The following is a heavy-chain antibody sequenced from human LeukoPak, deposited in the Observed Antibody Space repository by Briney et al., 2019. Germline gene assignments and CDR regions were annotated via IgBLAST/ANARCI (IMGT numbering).Heavy chain of an antibody. CDR1: GGSISSSSYY. CDR2: IYDSGST. V-gene: IGHV4-39*07. CDR3: ARSKKYYYYGSGSYYRVLDY. D-gene: IGHD3-10*01. J-gene: IGHJ4*02. Sequence: SETLSLTCTVSGGSISSSSYYWGWIRQPPGKGLEWIGSIYDSGSTYYNPSLKSRVTISVDTSKNQFSLKLSSVTAADTAVYYCARSKKYYYYGSGSYYRVLDYWGQGTLVTVSS.